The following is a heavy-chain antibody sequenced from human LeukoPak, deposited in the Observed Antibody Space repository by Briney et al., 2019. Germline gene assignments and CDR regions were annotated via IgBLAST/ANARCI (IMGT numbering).Heavy chain of an antibody. CDR1: GGSINSYY. D-gene: IGHD3-10*01. V-gene: IGHV4-4*07. J-gene: IGHJ5*02. CDR2: IYTSGSA. CDR3: ARDSGTTGEVKFDP. Sequence: PSETLSLTCTVSGGSINSYYWTWIRQSAGTRLEWIGRIYTSGSANYNPSLKSRVTMSIDTSKNQFSLKLNSVTAADTAVYYCARDSGTTGEVKFDPWGQGTLVTVSS.